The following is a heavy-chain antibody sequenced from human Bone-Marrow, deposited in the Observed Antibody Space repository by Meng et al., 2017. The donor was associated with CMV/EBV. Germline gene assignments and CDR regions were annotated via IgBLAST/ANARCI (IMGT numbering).Heavy chain of an antibody. CDR3: AKQGDDFWSGPRDY. D-gene: IGHD3-3*01. Sequence: LSLTCAASGFTFSSYAMSWVRQAPGKELEWVSAISGSGGSTYYADSVKGRFTISRDNSKNTLYLQMNSLRAEDTAVYYCAKQGDDFWSGPRDYWGQGTLVTVSS. J-gene: IGHJ4*02. V-gene: IGHV3-23*01. CDR1: GFTFSSYA. CDR2: ISGSGGST.